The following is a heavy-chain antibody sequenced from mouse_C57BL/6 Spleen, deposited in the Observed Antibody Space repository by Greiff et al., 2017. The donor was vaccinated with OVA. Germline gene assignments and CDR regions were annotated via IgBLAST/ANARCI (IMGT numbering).Heavy chain of an antibody. D-gene: IGHD1-1*01. Sequence: VQLKESGPGLVQPSQSLSITCTVSGFSLTSYGVHWVRQSPGKGLEWLGVIWSGGSTDYNAAFISRLSISKDNSKSQVFFKMNSLQADDTAIYYCASYYYGTKSYAMDYWGQGTSVTVSS. J-gene: IGHJ4*01. CDR1: GFSLTSYG. CDR2: IWSGGST. V-gene: IGHV2-2*01. CDR3: ASYYYGTKSYAMDY.